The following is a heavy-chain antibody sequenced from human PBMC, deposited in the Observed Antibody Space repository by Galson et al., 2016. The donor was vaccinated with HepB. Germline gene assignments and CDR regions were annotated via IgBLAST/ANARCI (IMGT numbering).Heavy chain of an antibody. CDR2: IKQDGSEQ. Sequence: SLRLSCAASGFTLSSYWMSWVRQAPGKRLECVANIKQDGSEQYYVDSVKGRFTISRDNAKNTLYLQMNSLKAEDTAVYYCARDEGHSNGWSDWGQGTLVTVSP. J-gene: IGHJ4*02. V-gene: IGHV3-7*05. CDR3: ARDEGHSNGWSD. CDR1: GFTLSSYW. D-gene: IGHD6-19*01.